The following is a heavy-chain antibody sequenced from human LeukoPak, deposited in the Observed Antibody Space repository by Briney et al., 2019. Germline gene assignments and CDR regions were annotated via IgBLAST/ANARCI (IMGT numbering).Heavy chain of an antibody. Sequence: GGSLRLCCAASGFTFSSYGMHWVRQAPGKGLEWVAVIWYDASNEYYADSVKGRFTISRDNSENTLFLQMNSLRVEDTAVYFCAAGGGAVAGTLDNWGQGTLVIVSS. CDR2: IWYDASNE. J-gene: IGHJ4*02. D-gene: IGHD6-19*01. CDR3: AAGGGAVAGTLDN. V-gene: IGHV3-33*01. CDR1: GFTFSSYG.